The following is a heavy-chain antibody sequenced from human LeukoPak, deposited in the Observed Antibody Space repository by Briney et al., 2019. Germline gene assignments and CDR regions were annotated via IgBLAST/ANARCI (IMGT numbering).Heavy chain of an antibody. CDR1: GFTLSSYA. J-gene: IGHJ3*02. CDR3: TRDGGEGGNSAFDI. CDR2: IRRRSNTYTT. Sequence: GGSLRLSCAASGFTLSSYAMSWVRQAPGKGLEWVGRIRRRSNTYTTEYAASVKGRFIISRDDSKNSLYLQMNSLKTEDTAVYHCTRDGGEGGNSAFDIWGQGTTVTVSS. V-gene: IGHV3-72*01. D-gene: IGHD3-16*01.